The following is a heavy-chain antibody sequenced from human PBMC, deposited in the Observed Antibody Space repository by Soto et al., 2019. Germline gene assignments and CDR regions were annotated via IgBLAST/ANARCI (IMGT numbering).Heavy chain of an antibody. J-gene: IGHJ4*02. CDR2: IYYSGST. D-gene: IGHD2-2*01. CDR3: ARSSTSANYFDY. Sequence: QVQLQESGPGLVKPSQTLSLTCTVSGGSISSGGYYWSWIRQHPGKGLEWIGYIYYSGSTYYNPSLQSRVTISVDTSKNQFSLKLSSVTAADPAVYSCARSSTSANYFDYWGPGTLVTVSS. CDR1: GGSISSGGYY. V-gene: IGHV4-31*03.